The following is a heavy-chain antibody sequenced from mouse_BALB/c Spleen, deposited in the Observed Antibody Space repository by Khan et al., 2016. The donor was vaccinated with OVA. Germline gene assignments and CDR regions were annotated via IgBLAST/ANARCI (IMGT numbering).Heavy chain of an antibody. Sequence: EVQLQESGGDLVRPGGSLKLSCAASGFSFSSYSMSWVRQTPDKRLEWVATISSGGDYTYYPDSVKGRFTISRDNAKNTLYLHMSSLKSEDTAIYYCASHLTGSFAYWGQGTLVTGSA. CDR2: ISSGGDYT. CDR3: ASHLTGSFAY. V-gene: IGHV5-6*01. J-gene: IGHJ3*01. CDR1: GFSFSSYS. D-gene: IGHD4-1*01.